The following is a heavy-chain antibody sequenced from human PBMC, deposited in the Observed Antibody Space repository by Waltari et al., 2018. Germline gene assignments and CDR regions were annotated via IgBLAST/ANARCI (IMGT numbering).Heavy chain of an antibody. J-gene: IGHJ4*02. D-gene: IGHD3-10*01. V-gene: IGHV1-69*10. CDR3: ARPSRGSYYNRVLWASVPLDY. Sequence: QVQLVQSGAEVKKPGSSVKVSCKASGGTFSSYAISWVRQAPGQGLEWMGEIIPILGIANYAQKFQGRVTITADKSTSTAYMELSSLRSEDTAVYYCARPSRGSYYNRVLWASVPLDYWGQGTLVTVSS. CDR2: IIPILGIA. CDR1: GGTFSSYA.